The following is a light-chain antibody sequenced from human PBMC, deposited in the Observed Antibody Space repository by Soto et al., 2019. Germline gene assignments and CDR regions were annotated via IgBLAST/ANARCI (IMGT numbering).Light chain of an antibody. V-gene: IGLV2-8*01. CDR2: EVT. Sequence: QSALTQPPSASGSPGQSVTISCTGTSIDVGGYNYVSWDQQHPGKAPKLIIYEVTKRPSGVPDRFSGSKSGNPASLTVSGLQAEDEAEYYCSAYAGSNNVFGGGTKLTVL. CDR1: SIDVGGYNY. CDR3: SAYAGSNNV. J-gene: IGLJ2*01.